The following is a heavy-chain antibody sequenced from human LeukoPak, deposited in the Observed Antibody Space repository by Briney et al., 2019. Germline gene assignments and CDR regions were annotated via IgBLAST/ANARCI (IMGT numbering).Heavy chain of an antibody. CDR1: GGSFSGYY. CDR2: IYYSGST. J-gene: IGHJ4*02. Sequence: SETLSLTCAVYGGSFSGYYWSWIRQPPGKGLEWIGYIYYSGSTYYNPSLKSRVTISVDTSKNQFSLKLGSVTAADTAVYYCARAPQYYYDSSGYYGFDYWGQGTLVTVSS. CDR3: ARAPQYYYDSSGYYGFDY. V-gene: IGHV4-30-4*01. D-gene: IGHD3-22*01.